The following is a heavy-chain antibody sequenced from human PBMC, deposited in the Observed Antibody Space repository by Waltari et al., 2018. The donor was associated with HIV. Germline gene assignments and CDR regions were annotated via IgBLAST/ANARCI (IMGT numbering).Heavy chain of an antibody. J-gene: IGHJ4*02. CDR2: SSSSSSYI. Sequence: EVQLVESGGGLVKPGGSLRLTGAASGGTFSSYLLHLPRPAPGKGLEWVSSSSSSSSYIYCADSVKGRFTISRDNAKNSLYLQMNSLRAEDTAVYYCARVDGYNPSWYFDYWGQGTLVTVSS. V-gene: IGHV3-21*01. CDR3: ARVDGYNPSWYFDY. D-gene: IGHD5-12*01. CDR1: GGTFSSYL.